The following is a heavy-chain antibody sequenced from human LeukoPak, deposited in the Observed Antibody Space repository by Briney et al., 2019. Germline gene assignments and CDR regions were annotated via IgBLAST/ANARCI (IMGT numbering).Heavy chain of an antibody. Sequence: ASVKVSCKASGGTFSCYAISWVRQAPGQGLEWMGGIIPIFGTANYAQKFQGRVTITADKSTSTAYMELSSLRSEDTAVYYCARGPSIAARHGYFDYWGQGTLVTVSS. CDR1: GGTFSCYA. V-gene: IGHV1-69*06. CDR2: IIPIFGTA. D-gene: IGHD6-6*01. J-gene: IGHJ4*02. CDR3: ARGPSIAARHGYFDY.